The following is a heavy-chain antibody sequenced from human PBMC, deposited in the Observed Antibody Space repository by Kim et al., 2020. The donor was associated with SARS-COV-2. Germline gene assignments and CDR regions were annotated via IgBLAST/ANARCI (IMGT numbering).Heavy chain of an antibody. Sequence: STPTLQSRVPISVDRSKNQFSLKLSSVTAADTAVYYCARGYSYGFGYFDYWGQGTLVTVSS. V-gene: IGHV4-30-2*01. J-gene: IGHJ4*02. D-gene: IGHD5-18*01. CDR3: ARGYSYGFGYFDY.